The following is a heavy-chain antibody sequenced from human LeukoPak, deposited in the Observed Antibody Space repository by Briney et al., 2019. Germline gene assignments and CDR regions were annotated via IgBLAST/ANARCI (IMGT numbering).Heavy chain of an antibody. V-gene: IGHV4-34*01. J-gene: IGHJ4*02. Sequence: SETLSLTCAVYGGSFSGYYWSWIRQPPGKGLEWIGEINHSGSTNYNPSLKSRVTISVDTSKNQFSLKLSSVTAADTAVYYCASASSLYCSGGSCRPQWGTDYWGQGTLVTVSS. D-gene: IGHD2-15*01. CDR1: GGSFSGYY. CDR3: ASASSLYCSGGSCRPQWGTDY. CDR2: INHSGST.